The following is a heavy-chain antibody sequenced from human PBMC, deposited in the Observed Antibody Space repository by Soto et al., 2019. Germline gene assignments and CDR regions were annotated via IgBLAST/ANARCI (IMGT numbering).Heavy chain of an antibody. V-gene: IGHV4-31*03. CDR2: IYYSGST. Sequence: PSETLSLTCTVSGGSISSGGYYWSWIRQHPGKGLEWIGYIYYSGSTYYNPSLKSRVTISVDTSKNQFSLKLSSVTAADTAVYYCARAREYCTNGVCAKKLYYFDYWGQGTLVTVSS. CDR3: ARAREYCTNGVCAKKLYYFDY. D-gene: IGHD2-8*01. J-gene: IGHJ4*02. CDR1: GGSISSGGYY.